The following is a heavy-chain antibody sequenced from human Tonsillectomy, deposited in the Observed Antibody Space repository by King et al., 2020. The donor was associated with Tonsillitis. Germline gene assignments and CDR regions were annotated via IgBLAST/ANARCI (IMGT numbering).Heavy chain of an antibody. V-gene: IGHV1-2*02. J-gene: IGHJ5*02. D-gene: IGHD5-24*01. CDR2: IELNSGRT. CDR3: SRETWVYGS. CDR1: GYTVTHYH. Sequence: QLVQSGTEVKVPWASVTVFFKSSGYTVTHYHIHLIRQAPGQGLEWMVWIELNSGRTNYAQNLQGRATLTRETSTNTAYLDLRSLRSDDTAIYYCSRETWVYGSWGQGTLVTVSS.